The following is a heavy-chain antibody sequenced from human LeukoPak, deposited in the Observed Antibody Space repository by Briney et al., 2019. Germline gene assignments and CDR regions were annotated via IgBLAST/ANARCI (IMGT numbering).Heavy chain of an antibody. V-gene: IGHV3-30*02. D-gene: IGHD1-26*01. CDR1: GFTFSNYG. J-gene: IGHJ4*02. CDR3: AKDRVGATPLYFDY. Sequence: GGSLRLSCGASGFTFSNYGIHWVRQAPGKGLEWVAFIRYDGSNTFYADSVKGRFTISRDNSDNTLYLQMNSMRAEDRAIYYCAKDRVGATPLYFDYWGQGTLVTVSS. CDR2: IRYDGSNT.